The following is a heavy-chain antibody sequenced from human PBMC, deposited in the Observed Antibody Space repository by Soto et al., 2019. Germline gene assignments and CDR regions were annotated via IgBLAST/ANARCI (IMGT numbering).Heavy chain of an antibody. V-gene: IGHV4-4*02. CDR1: ADSISSGNG. J-gene: IGHJ4*02. CDR2: IFHDGTA. Sequence: PSETLSLACAVSADSISSGNGWTGGRQAPQRGLEYIGEIFHDGTANYYPSFERRVAISVDTSKNQFSLKLTSVTAADTAIYFCARLVYDTRLNYMYFDFWGQGTMVTVSS. CDR3: ARLVYDTRLNYMYFDF. D-gene: IGHD3-10*01.